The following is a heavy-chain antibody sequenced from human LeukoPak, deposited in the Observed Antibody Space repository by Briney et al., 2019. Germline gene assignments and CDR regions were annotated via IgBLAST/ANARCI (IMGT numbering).Heavy chain of an antibody. D-gene: IGHD6-13*01. CDR3: ARDYSSSWYFYYYYYMDV. CDR1: GSILGNAW. J-gene: IGHJ6*03. Sequence: GGSLRLSCAASGSILGNAWMSWVRQAPGKGLEWVSSISSSSSYIYYADSVKGRFTISRDNAKNSLYLQMNSLRAEDTAVYYCARDYSSSWYFYYYYYMDVWGKGTTVTVSS. CDR2: ISSSSSYI. V-gene: IGHV3-21*01.